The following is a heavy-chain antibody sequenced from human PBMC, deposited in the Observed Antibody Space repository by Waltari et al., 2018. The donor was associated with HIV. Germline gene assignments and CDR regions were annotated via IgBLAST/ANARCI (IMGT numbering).Heavy chain of an antibody. J-gene: IGHJ4*02. CDR1: GFPFSSYG. V-gene: IGHV3-30*02. D-gene: IGHD3-22*01. CDR2: IRYDGSNK. Sequence: QVQLVESGGGVVQPGGSLRLSCAASGFPFSSYGMHWVRQAPGKGLEWVAFIRYDGSNKYYADSVKGRFTIARYNSKNTLYLEMNSLRAEDTAVYYCSKDDSSGYPPSIGLDYWGQGTLVTVSS. CDR3: SKDDSSGYPPSIGLDY.